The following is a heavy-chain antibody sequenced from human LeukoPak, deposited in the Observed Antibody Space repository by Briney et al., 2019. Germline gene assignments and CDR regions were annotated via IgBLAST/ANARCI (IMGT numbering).Heavy chain of an antibody. CDR1: GGSISSGSYY. D-gene: IGHD2-8*01. CDR2: IYTSGST. Sequence: SQTLSLTCTVSGGSISSGSYYWSWIRQPAGKGLEWIGRIYTSGSTNYNPSLKSRVTISVDTARNQFSLKLSSVTAADTAVYYCATGAYCTNGVCYRHAFDIWGQGTMVTVSS. V-gene: IGHV4-61*02. J-gene: IGHJ3*02. CDR3: ATGAYCTNGVCYRHAFDI.